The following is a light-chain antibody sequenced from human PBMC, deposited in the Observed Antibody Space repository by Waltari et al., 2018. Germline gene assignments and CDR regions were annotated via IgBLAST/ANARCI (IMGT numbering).Light chain of an antibody. V-gene: IGKV1-12*01. Sequence: DIQMTQSPSSVSASVGDRVTITCGASQGINNWLAWYQQNPGKAPKLLIFTASNLQSGVPSRFSGSGSGTEFNLTIGSLQPEDVATYYCQQANSFPRTFGQRTKVEIK. CDR1: QGINNW. CDR3: QQANSFPRT. J-gene: IGKJ1*01. CDR2: TAS.